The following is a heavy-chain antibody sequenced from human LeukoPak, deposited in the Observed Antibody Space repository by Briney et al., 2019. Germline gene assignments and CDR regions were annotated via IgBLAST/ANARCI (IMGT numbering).Heavy chain of an antibody. Sequence: SETLSLTCTVSGGSISSSSYYWGWIRQPPGKGLEWIGAIYYSGSTYYNPSLKSRVTISVDTSKNQFSLKLSSVTAADTAVYYCARELLIRYFDWLSTDWGQGTLVTVSP. J-gene: IGHJ4*02. V-gene: IGHV4-39*07. CDR1: GGSISSSSYY. CDR2: IYYSGST. D-gene: IGHD3-9*01. CDR3: ARELLIRYFDWLSTD.